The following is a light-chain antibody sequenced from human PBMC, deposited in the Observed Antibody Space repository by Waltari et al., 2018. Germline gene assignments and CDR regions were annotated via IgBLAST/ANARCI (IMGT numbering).Light chain of an antibody. Sequence: QSALTQPASVSGSPGHSITISCTGTSRDVGAYDYVSWHQQYPGKAPKLMIFEVSNRPSGASIRFSGSKSGNTASLTISGLLPEDEADYYCSSFTTSSTQVFGTGTKVTVL. CDR2: EVS. CDR3: SSFTTSSTQV. J-gene: IGLJ1*01. CDR1: SRDVGAYDY. V-gene: IGLV2-14*01.